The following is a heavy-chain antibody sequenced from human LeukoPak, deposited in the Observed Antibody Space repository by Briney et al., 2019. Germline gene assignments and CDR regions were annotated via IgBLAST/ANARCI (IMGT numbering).Heavy chain of an antibody. J-gene: IGHJ4*02. CDR3: ARGRRDGYNFRELYY. V-gene: IGHV1-69*05. CDR2: IIPIFGTA. D-gene: IGHD5-24*01. Sequence: ASVKVSCRASGGTFSSYAISWVRQAPGQGVEWMGRIIPIFGTANYAQKFQGRVTITTEESTSTAYMELSSLRSEDTAVYYCARGRRDGYNFRELYYWGQGTLVTVSS. CDR1: GGTFSSYA.